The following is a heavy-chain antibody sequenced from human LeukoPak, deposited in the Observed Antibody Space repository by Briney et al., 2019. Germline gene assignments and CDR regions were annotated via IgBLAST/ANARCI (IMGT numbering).Heavy chain of an antibody. J-gene: IGHJ4*02. CDR3: ARDYYDSRGYYYDY. CDR1: GFTFSGYT. D-gene: IGHD3-22*01. V-gene: IGHV3-23*01. CDR2: ISATGDRT. Sequence: PGGSLRLSCAASGFTFSGYTMSWVRQAPEKGLEWVSAISATGDRTFYAESVKGRFTISRDNSKNTLYLQMNSLRAEDTALYYGARDYYDSRGYYYDYWGQGTLVTVSS.